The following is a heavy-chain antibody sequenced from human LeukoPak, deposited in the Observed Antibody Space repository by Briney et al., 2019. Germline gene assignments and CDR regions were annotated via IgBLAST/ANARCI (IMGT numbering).Heavy chain of an antibody. V-gene: IGHV4-34*01. CDR2: VNHSGST. CDR1: GGSFSGYY. J-gene: IGHJ3*02. Sequence: SETLSLTCAVYGGSFSGYYWSWIRQPPGKGLEWIGEVNHSGSTNYNPSPKSPVTISVDTSKNQFSLKLSSVTAADTAVYYCARAPSAFDIWGQGTMVTVSS. CDR3: ARAPSAFDI.